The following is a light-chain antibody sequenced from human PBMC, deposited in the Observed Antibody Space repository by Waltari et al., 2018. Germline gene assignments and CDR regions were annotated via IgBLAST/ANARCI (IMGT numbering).Light chain of an antibody. Sequence: QSALTQPPSASGSPGQSVTIPCTGTRTDAGGYNSVSRYQQPPAKAPKLMIYDVSKRPSGVPDRFSGSKSGNTASLTVSGLQAEDEADYYCNSYAGSNNFPFVLGTGTKVTVL. J-gene: IGLJ1*01. V-gene: IGLV2-8*01. CDR3: NSYAGSNNFPFV. CDR1: RTDAGGYNS. CDR2: DVS.